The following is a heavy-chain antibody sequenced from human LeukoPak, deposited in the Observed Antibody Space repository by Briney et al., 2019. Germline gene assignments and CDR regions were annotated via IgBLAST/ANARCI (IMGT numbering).Heavy chain of an antibody. CDR3: AKDRYYGSGSYSNLFDY. Sequence: PGGSLRLSCAASGFTFSSYGMHWVRQAPGKGLEWVAFIRYDGSNKYYADSVKGRFTISRDNSKNTLYLQMNSLIAEDTAVYYCAKDRYYGSGSYSNLFDYWGQGTLVTVSS. CDR1: GFTFSSYG. J-gene: IGHJ4*02. CDR2: IRYDGSNK. V-gene: IGHV3-30*02. D-gene: IGHD3-10*01.